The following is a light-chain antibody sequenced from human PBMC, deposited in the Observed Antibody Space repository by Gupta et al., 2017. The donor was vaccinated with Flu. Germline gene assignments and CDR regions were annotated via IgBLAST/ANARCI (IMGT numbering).Light chain of an antibody. V-gene: IGKV2-40*01. J-gene: IGKJ2*01. Sequence: SCRSSQSLLKPSDVNTYLDWYQQKPGQAPQLVMYMISYRESGVPDRFSGSGSGTDFTLNISRVEAEDVGIYYCIHRRKNPFTFGHGTKLEI. CDR3: IHRRKNPFT. CDR2: MIS. CDR1: QSLLKPSDVNTY.